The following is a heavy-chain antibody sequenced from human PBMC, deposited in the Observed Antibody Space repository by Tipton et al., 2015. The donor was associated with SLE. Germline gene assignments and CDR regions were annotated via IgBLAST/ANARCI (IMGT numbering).Heavy chain of an antibody. J-gene: IGHJ3*02. CDR1: GFTFSSYA. D-gene: IGHD3-3*01. CDR2: INSDGSTT. CDR3: ARGRREIKGITIFGVVHPDAFDI. V-gene: IGHV3-74*01. Sequence: SLRLSCAASGFTFSSYAMHWVRQAPGKGLVWVSRINSDGSTTSYADSVKGRFTISRDNAKNTLFLQMNSLRAEDTAVYYCARGRREIKGITIFGVVHPDAFDIWGQGTMVTVSS.